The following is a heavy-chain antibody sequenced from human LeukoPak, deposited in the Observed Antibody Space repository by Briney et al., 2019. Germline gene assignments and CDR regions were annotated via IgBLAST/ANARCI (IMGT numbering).Heavy chain of an antibody. CDR1: GFTFSSYD. V-gene: IGHV3-13*01. D-gene: IGHD4/OR15-4a*01. J-gene: IGHJ3*02. CDR2: IGTAGDT. CDR3: ARGGKAGAGDALDI. Sequence: GGSLRLSCAASGFTFSSYDMHWVRQATGKGLEWVSAIGTAGDTYYPGSVKGRFTISRDNARSSLFLQLSSLRAGDTGLYYCARGGKAGAGDALDIWGPGTMVTVSS.